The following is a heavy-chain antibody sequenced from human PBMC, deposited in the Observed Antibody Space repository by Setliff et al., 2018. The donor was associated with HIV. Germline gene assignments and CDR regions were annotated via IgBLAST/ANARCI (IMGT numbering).Heavy chain of an antibody. D-gene: IGHD2-15*01. V-gene: IGHV1-2*02. CDR3: ARDLVVVAPYYFEY. J-gene: IGHJ4*02. CDR1: GYTFTSYH. CDR2: INPNSGDT. Sequence: ASVKVSCKTSGYTFTSYHLHWLRQAPGQGLEWMGWINPNSGDTRYAQRFQGRVTMTRDTSTNTAYMGLNSLTSDDTAVYYCARDLVVVAPYYFEYWGQGSLVTVSS.